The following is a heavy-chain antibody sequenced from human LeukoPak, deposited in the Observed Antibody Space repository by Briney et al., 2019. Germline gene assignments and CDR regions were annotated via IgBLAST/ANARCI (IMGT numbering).Heavy chain of an antibody. D-gene: IGHD2-21*01. J-gene: IGHJ4*02. Sequence: GESLKISCKGSGYSFTSYWIAWVRQMPGKGLEWMGIIYLGDSDIRYSPSFQGQVTISADKSISTAYLQWSSLKASDTAMYYCASVLSWAIPDYWGQGTLVTVSS. CDR1: GYSFTSYW. CDR3: ASVLSWAIPDY. V-gene: IGHV5-51*01. CDR2: IYLGDSDI.